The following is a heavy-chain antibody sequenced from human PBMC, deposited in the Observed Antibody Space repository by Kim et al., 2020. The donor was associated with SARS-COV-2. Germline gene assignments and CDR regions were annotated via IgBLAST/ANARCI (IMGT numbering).Heavy chain of an antibody. CDR3: ARDSPDGGDAFDI. V-gene: IGHV3-53*01. J-gene: IGHJ3*02. D-gene: IGHD4-17*01. Sequence: STDSLKGRFNISRDNSKNPLYLQMNGLRAEDTAVYYCARDSPDGGDAFDIWGQGTMVTVSS.